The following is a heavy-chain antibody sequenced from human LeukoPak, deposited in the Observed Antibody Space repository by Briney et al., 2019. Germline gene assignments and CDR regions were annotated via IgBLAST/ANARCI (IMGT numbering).Heavy chain of an antibody. CDR1: GGTFSSYA. V-gene: IGHV1-69*04. J-gene: IGHJ5*02. CDR2: IIPILGIA. CDR3: AKDLIYDFWSGYYGNWFDP. Sequence: GSSVKVSCKASGGTFSSYAISWVRQAPGQGLEWMGRIIPILGIANYAQKFQGRVTITADKSTSTAYMELSSLRSEDTAVYYRAKDLIYDFWSGYYGNWFDPWGQGTLVTVSS. D-gene: IGHD3-3*01.